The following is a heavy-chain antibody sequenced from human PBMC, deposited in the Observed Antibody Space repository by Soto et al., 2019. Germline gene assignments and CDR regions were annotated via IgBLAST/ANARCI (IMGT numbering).Heavy chain of an antibody. Sequence: ASVKVSCKASGYTFTGHYIHWVRQAPEQGPEWMGEIGPESGATRYAQRFQGRVTMTRDMSITTVYMELNNLSPADTAVYYCGRGRSGQIVVFYWGQGPPVTVSS. CDR3: GRGRSGQIVVFY. D-gene: IGHD1-26*01. CDR1: GYTFTGHY. CDR2: IGPESGAT. J-gene: IGHJ4*02. V-gene: IGHV1-2*02.